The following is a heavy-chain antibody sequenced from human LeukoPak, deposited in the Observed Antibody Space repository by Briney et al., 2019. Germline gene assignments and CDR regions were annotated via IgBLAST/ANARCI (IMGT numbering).Heavy chain of an antibody. CDR2: ISYDGSNK. J-gene: IGHJ4*02. V-gene: IGHV3-30-3*01. Sequence: GGSLRLSCAASGFTFSSHAMHWVRQAPGKGLEWVAVISYDGSNKYYADSVKGRFTISRDNSKNTLYLQMNSLRAEDTAVYYCARDGLHIVVVTATLSYYFDYWGQGTLVTVSS. CDR3: ARDGLHIVVVTATLSYYFDY. D-gene: IGHD2-21*02. CDR1: GFTFSSHA.